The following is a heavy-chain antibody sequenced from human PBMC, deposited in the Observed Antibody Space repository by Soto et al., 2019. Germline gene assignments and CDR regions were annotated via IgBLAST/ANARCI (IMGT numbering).Heavy chain of an antibody. CDR1: GYTFTNYG. V-gene: IGHV1-18*01. CDR3: ASVIPGAEAWFGP. D-gene: IGHD2-2*01. J-gene: IGHJ5*02. Sequence: QVQLVQSGGEVKKPGASVKVSCKASGYTFTNYGVTWVRQAPGQGLEWMGWISAYTDNPNYAQKFQGRGTMTIDTSTPTAYMDLRSLTSDDTAVYYCASVIPGAEAWFGPWGQGTLVTVSS. CDR2: ISAYTDNP.